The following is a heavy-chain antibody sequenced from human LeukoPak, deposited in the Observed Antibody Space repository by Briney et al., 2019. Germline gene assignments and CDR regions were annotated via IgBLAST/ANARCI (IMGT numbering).Heavy chain of an antibody. V-gene: IGHV4-59*01. CDR2: IYYSGST. J-gene: IGHJ4*02. D-gene: IGHD5-18*01. CDR1: GGSISNYY. Sequence: KPSETLSLICTVSGGSISNYYWSWIRQPPGKGLEWIGYIYYSGSTNYNPSLKSRVTISVDTSKNQFSLKLSSVTAADTAVYYCARGGYSYEARYYFDYWGQGTLVTVSS. CDR3: ARGGYSYEARYYFDY.